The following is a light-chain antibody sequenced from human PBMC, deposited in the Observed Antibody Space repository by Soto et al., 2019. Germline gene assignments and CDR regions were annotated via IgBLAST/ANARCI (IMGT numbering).Light chain of an antibody. CDR3: HQYESSPQT. V-gene: IGKV3-20*01. J-gene: IGKJ1*01. CDR1: QSVSSRY. CDR2: GAS. Sequence: EIVLTQSPGTLSLSPGETATLSCRASQSVSSRYVVGLAWYQQKPGQAPRLLIYGASSRATGTPDRFSGSGSGTDFTLTISRVEPEDFAVYFCHQYESSPQTFGQGTRVDIK.